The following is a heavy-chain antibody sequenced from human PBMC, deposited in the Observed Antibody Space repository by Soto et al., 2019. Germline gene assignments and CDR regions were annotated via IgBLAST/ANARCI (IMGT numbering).Heavy chain of an antibody. CDR3: ASAAVTGTAGLDF. D-gene: IGHD6-19*01. J-gene: IGHJ4*02. V-gene: IGHV1-18*04. Sequence: ASVKVSCKASGYTFTSYGISWVRQAPGQGLEWMGWISAYNGNTNYAQKLQGRVTMTTDTSTSTAYMELRSLRSDDTAVYYRASAAVTGTAGLDFWGQGTQVTVSS. CDR2: ISAYNGNT. CDR1: GYTFTSYG.